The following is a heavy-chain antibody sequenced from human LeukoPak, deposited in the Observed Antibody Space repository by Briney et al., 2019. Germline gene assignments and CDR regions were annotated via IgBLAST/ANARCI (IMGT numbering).Heavy chain of an antibody. CDR2: IRYDGSNK. CDR3: AKDIYDILTGYYMRGGQYYYYYYGMDV. D-gene: IGHD3-9*01. CDR1: GFTFGSYG. J-gene: IGHJ6*02. V-gene: IGHV3-30*02. Sequence: GGSLRLSCAASGFTFGSYGMHWVRQAPGKGLEWVAFIRYDGSNKYYADSVKGRFTISRDNSKNTLYLQMNSLRAEDTAVYYCAKDIYDILTGYYMRGGQYYYYYYGMDVWGQGTTVTVS.